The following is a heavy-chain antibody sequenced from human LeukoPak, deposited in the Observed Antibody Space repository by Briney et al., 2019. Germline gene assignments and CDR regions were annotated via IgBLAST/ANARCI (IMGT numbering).Heavy chain of an antibody. D-gene: IGHD2-8*01. CDR1: GFTFSSYG. CDR2: IRYDGSNK. V-gene: IGHV3-30*02. J-gene: IGHJ4*02. CDR3: ARGEWDYFDY. Sequence: GGSLRLSCAASGFTFSSYGMHWVRQAPGKGLEWVAFIRYDGSNKYYADSVKGRFTISRDNSKNTLYLQMNSLRAEDTAVYYCARGEWDYFDYWGQGTLVTVSS.